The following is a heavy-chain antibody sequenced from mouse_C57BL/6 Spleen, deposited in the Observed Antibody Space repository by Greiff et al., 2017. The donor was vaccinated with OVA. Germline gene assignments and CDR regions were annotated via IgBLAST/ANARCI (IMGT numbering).Heavy chain of an antibody. CDR1: GYAFSSSW. CDR3: AGYYGSSYYFDY. J-gene: IGHJ2*01. V-gene: IGHV1-82*01. Sequence: QVQLKESGPELVKPGASVKISCKASGYAFSSSWMNWVKQRPGKGLGWIGRISPGDGVTNSNGKFKGKATLTADKSSSTAYMQLSSLTSEDSAVYFCAGYYGSSYYFDYWGQGTTLTVSS. D-gene: IGHD1-1*01. CDR2: ISPGDGVT.